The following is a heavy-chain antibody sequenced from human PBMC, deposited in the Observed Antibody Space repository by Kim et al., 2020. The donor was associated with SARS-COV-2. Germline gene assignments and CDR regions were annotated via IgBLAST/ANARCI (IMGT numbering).Heavy chain of an antibody. V-gene: IGHV3-66*01. CDR2: IYSGGST. Sequence: GGSLRLSCAASGFTVSSNYMSWVRQAPGKGLEWVSVIYSGGSTYYADSVKGRFTISRDNSKNTLYLQMNSLRAEDTAVYYCARVSGGYYGSGSAPYYYYGMDVWGQGTTVTVSS. CDR1: GFTVSSNY. J-gene: IGHJ6*02. CDR3: ARVSGGYYGSGSAPYYYYGMDV. D-gene: IGHD3-10*01.